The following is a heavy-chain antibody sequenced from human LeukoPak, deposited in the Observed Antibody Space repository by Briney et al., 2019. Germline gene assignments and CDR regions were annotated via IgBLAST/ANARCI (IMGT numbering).Heavy chain of an antibody. CDR3: ARQFSPLPAAINY. J-gene: IGHJ4*02. V-gene: IGHV1-18*01. CDR1: GYTFTSYG. D-gene: IGHD2-2*01. CDR2: ISAYNGNT. Sequence: ASVKVSCKASGYTFTSYGISWVRQAPGQGLEWMGWISAYNGNTNYAQKLQGRVTMTTDTSRSTAYMELRSLSSDDTAVYYCARQFSPLPAAINYWGQGTLVTVSS.